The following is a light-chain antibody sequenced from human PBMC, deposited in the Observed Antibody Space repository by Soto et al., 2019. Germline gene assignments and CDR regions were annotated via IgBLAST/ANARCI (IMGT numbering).Light chain of an antibody. J-gene: IGLJ2*01. CDR3: CSYAASYTLV. V-gene: IGLV2-11*01. CDR1: SSNVGGYNY. Sequence: QSALTQPRSVSASPGQSVTISCTGTSSNVGGYNYVSWYQQNPGKAPKLMIYYASKRPSGVPDRFSGSKSGNAASLTISGLQAEDEADYYSCSYAASYTLVFGGGTKVTVL. CDR2: YAS.